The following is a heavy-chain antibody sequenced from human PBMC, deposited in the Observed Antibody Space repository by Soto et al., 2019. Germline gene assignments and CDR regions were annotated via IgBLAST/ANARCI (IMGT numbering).Heavy chain of an antibody. D-gene: IGHD3-3*01. J-gene: IGHJ6*03. CDR3: AKSEGYYTAGYYYYMDG. V-gene: IGHV3-23*01. Sequence: GGSLRVSCAASGFTFSRYAMSWVRQAPGKGLEWVSAISGSGGSTYYADSVKGRFTISRDNSKNTLYLQMNSLRAEDTAVYYCAKSEGYYTAGYYYYMDGWGKGTTVTV. CDR2: ISGSGGST. CDR1: GFTFSRYA.